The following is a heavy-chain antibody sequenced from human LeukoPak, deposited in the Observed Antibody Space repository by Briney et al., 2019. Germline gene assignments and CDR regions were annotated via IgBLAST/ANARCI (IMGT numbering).Heavy chain of an antibody. D-gene: IGHD3-9*01. Sequence: GGSLRLSCAASGFTFSNYAMSWVRQAPGQGLELVSAITGSGGNTYYADSVKGRFTISRDNSKNTVFLQMNSLRAEDTAVYDCAKWGDYDVLTGYYVSDYWGQGTLVTVSS. CDR2: ITGSGGNT. V-gene: IGHV3-23*01. CDR1: GFTFSNYA. J-gene: IGHJ4*02. CDR3: AKWGDYDVLTGYYVSDY.